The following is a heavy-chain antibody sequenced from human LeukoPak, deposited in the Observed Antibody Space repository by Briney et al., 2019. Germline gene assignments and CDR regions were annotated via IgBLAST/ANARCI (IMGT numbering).Heavy chain of an antibody. Sequence: SVKVSCKASGGTFSSYAISWVRQAPGQGLEWMGRTIPILGIANYAQKFQARVTITADKSTSTAYMELSSLRSEDTAVYYCAITLHSAVGGVSSFDYWGQGTLVTVSS. D-gene: IGHD1-26*01. J-gene: IGHJ4*02. V-gene: IGHV1-69*04. CDR2: TIPILGIA. CDR3: AITLHSAVGGVSSFDY. CDR1: GGTFSSYA.